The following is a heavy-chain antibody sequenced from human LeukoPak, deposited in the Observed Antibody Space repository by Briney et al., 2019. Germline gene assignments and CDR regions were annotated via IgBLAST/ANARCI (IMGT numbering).Heavy chain of an antibody. CDR2: IYTSGST. CDR1: GGSISSGSYY. CDR3: AREPDSSGWGFDY. D-gene: IGHD6-19*01. V-gene: IGHV4-61*02. Sequence: SETLSLTCTVSGGSISSGSYYWSWIRQPAGKGLEWIGRIYTSGSTNYNPSLKSRVTISADTSKNQFSLKLSSVTAADTAVYYCAREPDSSGWGFDYWGQGTLVTVSS. J-gene: IGHJ4*02.